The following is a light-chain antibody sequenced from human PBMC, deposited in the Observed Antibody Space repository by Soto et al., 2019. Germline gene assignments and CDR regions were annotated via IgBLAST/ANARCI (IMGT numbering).Light chain of an antibody. Sequence: QAVVTQPPSVSGAPGQRVTISCTGSSSNIGAGYDVHWYQQLPGTVPKLLIYGNSNRPSGVPDRFSGSKSGTSASLAITGLQAEDEADYYCQSYDSSLSGSYVFGTGTKLTVL. CDR1: SSNIGAGYD. CDR3: QSYDSSLSGSYV. CDR2: GNS. J-gene: IGLJ1*01. V-gene: IGLV1-40*01.